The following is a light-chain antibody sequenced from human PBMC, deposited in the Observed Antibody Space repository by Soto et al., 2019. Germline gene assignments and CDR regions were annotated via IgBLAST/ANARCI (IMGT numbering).Light chain of an antibody. CDR3: QQYNSYYRT. CDR2: AAS. CDR1: QSVSSSH. V-gene: IGKV3-20*01. J-gene: IGKJ1*01. Sequence: EIVLTQSPGTLSLSPGERATLSCRASQSVSSSHLAWYQHKPGQAPRLLIYAASSRATGSPDRFSGGGSGTDFTLTISSLQPDDFATYYCQQYNSYYRTFGQGTKVDI.